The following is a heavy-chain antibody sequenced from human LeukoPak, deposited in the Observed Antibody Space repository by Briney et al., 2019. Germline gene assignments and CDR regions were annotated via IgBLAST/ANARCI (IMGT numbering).Heavy chain of an antibody. J-gene: IGHJ3*02. CDR2: IYYSGST. CDR3: ARAPKRGSGVSDDAFDI. D-gene: IGHD6-13*01. CDR1: GGSISSYY. Sequence: PSETLSLTCTVSGGSISSYYWSWIRQPPGKGLEWIGYIYYSGSTNYNPSLKSRVTISVDTSKSQFSLKLSSVTAADTAVYYCARAPKRGSGVSDDAFDIWGQGTMVTVSS. V-gene: IGHV4-59*12.